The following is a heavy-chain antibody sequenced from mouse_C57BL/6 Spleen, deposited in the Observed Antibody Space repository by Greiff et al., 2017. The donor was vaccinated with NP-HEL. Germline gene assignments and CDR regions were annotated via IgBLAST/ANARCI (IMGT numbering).Heavy chain of an antibody. D-gene: IGHD2-4*01. Sequence: VQLVESGPGLVAPSQSLSITCTVSGFSLTSYGVDWVRQAPGKGLEWLGVIWGVGSTNYNSAIKSRLSISKDNSKSQVFLKMNSLQTDDTAMYYCASDEGLRPFAYWGQGTLVTVSA. J-gene: IGHJ3*01. CDR2: IWGVGST. V-gene: IGHV2-6*01. CDR1: GFSLTSYG. CDR3: ASDEGLRPFAY.